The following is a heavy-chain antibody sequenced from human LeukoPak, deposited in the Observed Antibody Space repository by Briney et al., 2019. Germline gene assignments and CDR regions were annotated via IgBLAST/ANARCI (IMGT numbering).Heavy chain of an antibody. CDR2: INGDGSST. J-gene: IGHJ4*02. CDR3: HFGGRSAF. CDR1: GFTFSKYW. D-gene: IGHD2-15*01. Sequence: HPGGSLRLSCAASGFTFSKYWMHWVRHAPGKGLVWVSRINGDGSSTTYADSVKGRFTISRDNANNTLYLQMNSLRSVDTAVYYCHFGGRSAFWGQGTLVTVSS. V-gene: IGHV3-74*01.